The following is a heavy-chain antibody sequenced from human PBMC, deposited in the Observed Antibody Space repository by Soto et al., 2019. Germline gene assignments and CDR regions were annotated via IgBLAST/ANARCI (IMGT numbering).Heavy chain of an antibody. J-gene: IGHJ4*02. CDR2: ISYDGSNK. Sequence: QVQLVESGGGVVQPGRSLRLSCAASGFTFSSYAMHWVRQAPGKGLEWVAVISYDGSNKYYADSVKGRFTISRDNSKNTLYLQMNSLRAEDTAVYYCARDNSPYSCGWHNRHFDYWGQGTLVTFSS. CDR3: ARDNSPYSCGWHNRHFDY. V-gene: IGHV3-30-3*01. CDR1: GFTFSSYA. D-gene: IGHD6-19*01.